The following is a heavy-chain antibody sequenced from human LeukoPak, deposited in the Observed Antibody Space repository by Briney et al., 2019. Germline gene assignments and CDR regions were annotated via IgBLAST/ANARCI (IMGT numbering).Heavy chain of an antibody. V-gene: IGHV3-21*01. Sequence: GGSLRLSCAASGFTFSSYEMNWVRQAPGKGLEWVSSISSSSSYIYYADSVKGRFTISRDNAKNSLYLQMNSLRAEDTAVYYCARDRDYYGSGSYPPLDYWGQGTLVTVSS. CDR1: GFTFSSYE. CDR3: ARDRDYYGSGSYPPLDY. CDR2: ISSSSSYI. J-gene: IGHJ4*02. D-gene: IGHD3-10*01.